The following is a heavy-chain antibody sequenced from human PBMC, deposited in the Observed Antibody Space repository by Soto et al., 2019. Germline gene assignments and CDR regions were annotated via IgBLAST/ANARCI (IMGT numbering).Heavy chain of an antibody. CDR1: GFTFSSYA. Sequence: EVQLLESGGGLVQPGESLRLSCAASGFTFSSYAMSWVRQAPGKGLEWVSVISGSDDSTYYADSVKGRFTISRDNSKNTLYLQMTSLRAEDKAVYYCAKRSGSSTFDYWGQGTLVTVSS. CDR3: AKRSGSSTFDY. V-gene: IGHV3-23*01. CDR2: ISGSDDST. J-gene: IGHJ4*02. D-gene: IGHD6-6*01.